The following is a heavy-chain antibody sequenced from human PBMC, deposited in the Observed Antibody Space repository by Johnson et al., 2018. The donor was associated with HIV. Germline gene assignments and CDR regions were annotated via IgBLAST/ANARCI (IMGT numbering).Heavy chain of an antibody. D-gene: IGHD3-22*01. V-gene: IGHV3-30-3*01. CDR3: ASCESDSSGWDAFDI. J-gene: IGHJ3*02. Sequence: QVQLVESGGGVVQPGRSLRLSCAASGFTFSSYAMHWVRQAPGKGLEWVAVISYDGSNKYYAASVKGRFTISRDNSKNTLYLQMNSLRAEDTAVYYCASCESDSSGWDAFDIWGQGTMVTVSS. CDR1: GFTFSSYA. CDR2: ISYDGSNK.